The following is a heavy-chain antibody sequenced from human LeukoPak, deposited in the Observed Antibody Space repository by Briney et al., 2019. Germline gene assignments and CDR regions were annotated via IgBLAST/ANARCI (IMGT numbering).Heavy chain of an antibody. CDR2: IYYNGST. J-gene: IGHJ4*02. Sequence: SETLSLTCTVSGGSISSGDYYWSWIRQPPGKGLEWIGYIYYNGSTYYNPSLKSRVTMSVDTSKNQFSLKLSSVTAADTAVYYCARELTYADYWGQGTLVTVSS. D-gene: IGHD4/OR15-4a*01. V-gene: IGHV4-30-4*01. CDR3: ARELTYADY. CDR1: GGSISSGDYY.